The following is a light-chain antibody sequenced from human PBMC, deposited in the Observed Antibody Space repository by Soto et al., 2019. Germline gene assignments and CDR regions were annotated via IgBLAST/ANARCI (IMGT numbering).Light chain of an antibody. V-gene: IGKV3-11*01. J-gene: IGKJ5*01. CDR1: QSVSTY. CDR3: QQRSRWPIT. CDR2: DTS. Sequence: EIGLRQSPATVSLSPGERDSLSCGAGQSVSTYLAWYQQKPGQAPRLLIYDTSNRATGIPARFSGSGSGTDFTLTISSLEPEDFAVYYCQQRSRWPITFGQGTRLEIK.